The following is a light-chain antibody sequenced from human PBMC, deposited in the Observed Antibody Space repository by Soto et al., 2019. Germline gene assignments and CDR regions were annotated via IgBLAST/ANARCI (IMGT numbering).Light chain of an antibody. CDR3: SSYAGSDNYV. CDR1: SSDVGVYNY. Sequence: QPVLTQPPSASGSPGQSVTISCTGTSSDVGVYNYVSWYQQHPGKAPKLMISEVSKRPSGVPDRFSGSKSGNTASLTVSGLQAEDEADYYCSSYAGSDNYVFGTGTKVTVL. CDR2: EVS. J-gene: IGLJ1*01. V-gene: IGLV2-8*01.